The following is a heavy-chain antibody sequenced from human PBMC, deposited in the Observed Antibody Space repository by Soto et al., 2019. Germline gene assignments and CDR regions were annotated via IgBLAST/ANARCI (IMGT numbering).Heavy chain of an antibody. D-gene: IGHD1-20*01. CDR1: EFTFDKYY. J-gene: IGHJ6*02. CDR3: ARGNWNYYYGFDV. Sequence: EVQLVESGGGLVQRGGSLRLSCAASEFTFDKYYMTWVRKAPGKGPEWVANIKPDGSEQYYVDSVKGRFTISRDNANNSLYLQMNSLRAEDTAVYFCARGNWNYYYGFDVWGQGTTVTVSS. V-gene: IGHV3-7*01. CDR2: IKPDGSEQ.